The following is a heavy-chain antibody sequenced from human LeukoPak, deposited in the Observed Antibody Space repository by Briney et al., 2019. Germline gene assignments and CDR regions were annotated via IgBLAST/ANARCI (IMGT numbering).Heavy chain of an antibody. CDR1: GSTVSSNY. J-gene: IGHJ6*02. CDR2: IYSGGST. V-gene: IGHV3-53*04. D-gene: IGHD2-8*01. Sequence: GGSLGLSCAASGSTVSSNYMSWVRQAPGKGLEWVSVIYSGGSTYYADSVKGRFTISRHNSKNTLYLQMNSLRAEDTAVYYCARVIRDGDYYYYGMDVWGQGTTVTVSS. CDR3: ARVIRDGDYYYYGMDV.